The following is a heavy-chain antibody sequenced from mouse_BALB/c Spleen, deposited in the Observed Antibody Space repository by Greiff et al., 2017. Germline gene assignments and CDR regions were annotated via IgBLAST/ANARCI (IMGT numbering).Heavy chain of an antibody. Sequence: EVKLMESGGGLVQPGGSRKLSCAASGFTFSSFGMHWVRQAPEKGLEWVAYISSGSSTIYYADTVKGRFTISRDNPKNTLFLQMTSLRSEDTAMYYCARSEYYGSSPYFDYWGQGTTLTVSS. V-gene: IGHV5-17*02. CDR2: ISSGSSTI. CDR3: ARSEYYGSSPYFDY. D-gene: IGHD1-1*01. CDR1: GFTFSSFG. J-gene: IGHJ2*01.